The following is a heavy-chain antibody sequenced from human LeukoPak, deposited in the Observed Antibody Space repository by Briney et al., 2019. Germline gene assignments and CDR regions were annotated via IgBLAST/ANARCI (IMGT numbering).Heavy chain of an antibody. CDR3: GRGWPRYTSPLDY. D-gene: IGHD5-12*01. CDR1: GFTFSHHW. J-gene: IGHJ4*02. Sequence: SGGSLRLSCAASGFTFSHHWMNWVRQAPGEGLKWVATINQDGSEKHYVDSVKGRFIISRDNAKNSLFLQMNSLRAEDTAVYYCGRGWPRYTSPLDYWGQGILVAVSS. V-gene: IGHV3-7*01. CDR2: INQDGSEK.